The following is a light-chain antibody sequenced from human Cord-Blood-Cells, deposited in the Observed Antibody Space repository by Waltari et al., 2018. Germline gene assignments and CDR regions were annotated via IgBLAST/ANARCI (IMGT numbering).Light chain of an antibody. J-gene: IGKJ1*01. Sequence: DIQMSQSPSSLSASVGDRVTITCRASQRISSYLNWYQQKPGKAPKLLIYAASTLQSGVPSRSSGSGSGTDFTLTISSLQTEDFATYYGQQKYSTPRTFGQGPKVAIK. V-gene: IGKV1-39*01. CDR2: AAS. CDR3: QQKYSTPRT. CDR1: QRISSY.